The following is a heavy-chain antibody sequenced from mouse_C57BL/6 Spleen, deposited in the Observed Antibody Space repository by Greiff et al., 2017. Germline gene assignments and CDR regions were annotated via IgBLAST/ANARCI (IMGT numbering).Heavy chain of an antibody. Sequence: EVMLVESGGGLVKPGGSLKLSCAASGFTFSSYAMSWVRQTPEKRLEWVATISDGGSYTYYPDNVKGRFTISRDNAKNNLYLQMSHLKSEDTAMYYCARDYYGNYEEAMDYWGQGTSVTVSS. J-gene: IGHJ4*01. CDR2: ISDGGSYT. V-gene: IGHV5-4*01. CDR3: ARDYYGNYEEAMDY. D-gene: IGHD2-1*01. CDR1: GFTFSSYA.